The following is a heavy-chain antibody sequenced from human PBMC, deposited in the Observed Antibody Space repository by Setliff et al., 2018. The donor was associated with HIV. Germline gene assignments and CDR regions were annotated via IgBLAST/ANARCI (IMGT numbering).Heavy chain of an antibody. CDR3: ARDDYSDYYYGTDV. Sequence: ASVKVSCKASGYTFTSYGISWVRQAPGQGLEWMGWISAYNGNTNYAQKPQGRVTMTTDTSTSTAYMELRSLRSDDTAVYYCARDDYSDYYYGTDVWGQGTTVTVSS. CDR2: ISAYNGNT. CDR1: GYTFTSYG. D-gene: IGHD4-4*01. J-gene: IGHJ6*02. V-gene: IGHV1-18*01.